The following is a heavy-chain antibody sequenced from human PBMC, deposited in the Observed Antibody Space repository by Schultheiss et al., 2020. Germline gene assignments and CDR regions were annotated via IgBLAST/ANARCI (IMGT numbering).Heavy chain of an antibody. D-gene: IGHD5-12*01. V-gene: IGHV4-61*10. CDR1: GGSISSGSYY. J-gene: IGHJ4*02. CDR3: ASGYSGSKHISNLDY. Sequence: SQTLSLTCTVSGGSISSGSYYWSWIRQPAGKGLEWIGYIYYSGSTNYNPSLKSRVTISVDTSKNQFSLKLSSVTAADTAVYYCASGYSGSKHISNLDYWGQGTLVTVSS. CDR2: IYYSGST.